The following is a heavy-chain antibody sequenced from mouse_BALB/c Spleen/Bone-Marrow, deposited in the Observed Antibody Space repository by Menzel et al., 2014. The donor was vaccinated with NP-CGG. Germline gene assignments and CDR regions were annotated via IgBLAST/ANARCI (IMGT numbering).Heavy chain of an antibody. CDR3: TRGGNWEDFDY. Sequence: EVQRVESGGGLVQPGGSRKLSCAASGFTFSSFGMHWVRQAPERGLEWVAYISSGSSTTFYADTVKGRFTISRDNPKNTLFLQMTSLRSEDTAMYYCTRGGNWEDFDYWGQGTTLTVSS. CDR1: GFTFSSFG. J-gene: IGHJ2*01. D-gene: IGHD4-1*01. CDR2: ISSGSSTT. V-gene: IGHV5-17*02.